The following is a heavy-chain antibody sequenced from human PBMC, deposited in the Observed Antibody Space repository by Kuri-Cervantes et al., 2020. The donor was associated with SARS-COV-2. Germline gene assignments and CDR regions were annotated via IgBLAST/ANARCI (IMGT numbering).Heavy chain of an antibody. CDR2: ISAYNGNT. Sequence: ASVKVSCKASGYTFTSYGISWVRQAPGQGLEWMGWISAYNGNTNYAQKLQGRATMTTDTSTSTAYMELRSLRSDDTAVYYCARDQPCFFMVRGQDAFDIWGQGTMVTVSS. J-gene: IGHJ3*02. V-gene: IGHV1-18*01. CDR3: ARDQPCFFMVRGQDAFDI. CDR1: GYTFTSYG. D-gene: IGHD3-10*01.